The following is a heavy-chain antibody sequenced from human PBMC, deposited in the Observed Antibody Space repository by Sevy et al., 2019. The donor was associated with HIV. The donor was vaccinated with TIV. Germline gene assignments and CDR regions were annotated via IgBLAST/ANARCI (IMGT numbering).Heavy chain of an antibody. Sequence: GGSLRLSCASSGITFSESLMSWVHQAPGKGLEWVASIKQDGSQKYYVDSVKGRFSISRDNAKNSLYLQMNSLRGDDTALYYCARVFSGSAPGFDYWGQGTLVTVSS. D-gene: IGHD6-19*01. CDR2: IKQDGSQK. CDR1: GITFSESL. CDR3: ARVFSGSAPGFDY. J-gene: IGHJ4*02. V-gene: IGHV3-7*01.